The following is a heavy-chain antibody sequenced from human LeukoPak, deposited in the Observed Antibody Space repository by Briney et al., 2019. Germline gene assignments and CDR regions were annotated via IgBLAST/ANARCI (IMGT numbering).Heavy chain of an antibody. CDR1: GYTFRSYE. D-gene: IGHD4-23*01. V-gene: IGHV1-8*01. CDR3: ARGHYGGNRYFDI. Sequence: ASVKVSCKASGYTFRSYEINLVRQAPGQGLEWVGWIHPNRGKTGYAQKVQGRVTMTRDRSTETAFMELSSLKFDDTAIFYCARGHYGGNRYFDIWGQGTLVSVSS. J-gene: IGHJ4*02. CDR2: IHPNRGKT.